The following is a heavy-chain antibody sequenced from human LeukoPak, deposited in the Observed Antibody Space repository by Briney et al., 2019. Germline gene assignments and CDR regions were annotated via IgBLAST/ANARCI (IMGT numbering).Heavy chain of an antibody. CDR1: DGSISNYY. J-gene: IGHJ5*02. V-gene: IGHV4-59*08. D-gene: IGHD6-19*01. CDR3: ARNSAVATSRSWFDP. Sequence: PSETLSLTCSVFDGSISNYYWSWIRQPPGKGLEWIGYAYYSGSTTYNPSLESRVTISVHTSKNQFSLKLTAVTAADTAVYYCARNSAVATSRSWFDPWGQGTLVTVSS. CDR2: AYYSGST.